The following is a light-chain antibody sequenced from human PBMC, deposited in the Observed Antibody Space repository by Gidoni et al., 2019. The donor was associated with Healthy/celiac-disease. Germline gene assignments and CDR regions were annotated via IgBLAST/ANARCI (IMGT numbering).Light chain of an antibody. Sequence: IVSPPSPGTLSLSPGERATLSCRASQSVSSSYLAWYQQKPGQAPRLLIYGASSRATGIPDRFSGSGSGTDFTLTISRLEPEDFAVYYCQQYGSSLYTFGQGTKLEIK. V-gene: IGKV3-20*01. CDR3: QQYGSSLYT. J-gene: IGKJ2*01. CDR2: GAS. CDR1: QSVSSSY.